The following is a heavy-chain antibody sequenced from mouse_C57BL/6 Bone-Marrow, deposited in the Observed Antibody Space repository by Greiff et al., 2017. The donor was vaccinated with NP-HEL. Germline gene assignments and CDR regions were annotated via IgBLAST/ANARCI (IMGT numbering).Heavy chain of an antibody. V-gene: IGHV7-3*01. Sequence: EVQVVESGGGLVQPGGSLSLSCAASGFTFTDYYMSWVRQPPGKALEWLGFIRNKANGYTTEYSASVKGRFTISRDNSQSILYLQMNALRAEDSATYYCASLYGSSHFDYWGQGTTLTVSS. D-gene: IGHD1-1*01. J-gene: IGHJ2*01. CDR2: IRNKANGYTT. CDR1: GFTFTDYY. CDR3: ASLYGSSHFDY.